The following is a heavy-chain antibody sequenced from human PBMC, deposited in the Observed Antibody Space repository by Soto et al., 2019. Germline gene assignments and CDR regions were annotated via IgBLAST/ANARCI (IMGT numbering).Heavy chain of an antibody. Sequence: EVQLVESGGGLVQPGGSLRLSCAASGFTFSSYSMNWVRQAPGKGLEWVSYISSSSSTIYYADSVKGRFTISRDNAKNSLYLKMNSLRAEDTAVYYCARVRGDCSGGSCYPYYFDYWGQGTLVTVSS. CDR2: ISSSSSTI. CDR1: GFTFSSYS. J-gene: IGHJ4*02. V-gene: IGHV3-48*01. CDR3: ARVRGDCSGGSCYPYYFDY. D-gene: IGHD2-15*01.